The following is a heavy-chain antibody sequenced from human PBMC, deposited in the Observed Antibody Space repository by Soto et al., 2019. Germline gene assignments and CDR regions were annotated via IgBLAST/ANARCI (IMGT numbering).Heavy chain of an antibody. CDR2: VFSSVSA. CDR3: ARGGSNDWQVAFDI. V-gene: IGHV4-4*07. J-gene: IGHJ3*02. D-gene: IGHD3-9*01. Sequence: SETLSLTCIVSGVSVRSYTWSWVRQPANKGLEWIGRVFSSVSATYNPSLKSRVSISMDTPENRISLKLDSVTAADAGVYFCARGGSNDWQVAFDIWGQGTMVTVSS. CDR1: GVSVRSYT.